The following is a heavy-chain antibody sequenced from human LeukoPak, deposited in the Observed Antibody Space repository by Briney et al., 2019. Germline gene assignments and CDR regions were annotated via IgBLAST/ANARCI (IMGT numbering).Heavy chain of an antibody. CDR3: VRDLGIAVAPGY. Sequence: GGSLRLSCAASGFTVSRNFLSWLRQPPGKGLVWVSRINSDGSSTNYADSVKGRFTISRDNAKNTLHLQMNSLRAEDTAVYYCVRDLGIAVAPGYWGQGTLVTVSS. CDR1: GFTVSRNF. CDR2: INSDGSST. V-gene: IGHV3-74*01. D-gene: IGHD6-19*01. J-gene: IGHJ4*02.